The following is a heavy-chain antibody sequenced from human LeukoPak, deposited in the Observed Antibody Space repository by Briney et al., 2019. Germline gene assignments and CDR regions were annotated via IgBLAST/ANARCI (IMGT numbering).Heavy chain of an antibody. V-gene: IGHV1-8*01. CDR1: GYTFTSYD. CDR3: ARRRYCSGGSCPRYNWFDP. D-gene: IGHD2-15*01. Sequence: EASVKVSCKASGYTFTSYDINWVRQATGQGLEWMGWMNPKSGKTGYAQKFQGRVTITRNTSISTAYMELSSLRSEDTAVYYCARRRYCSGGSCPRYNWFDPWGQGTLVTVSS. J-gene: IGHJ5*02. CDR2: MNPKSGKT.